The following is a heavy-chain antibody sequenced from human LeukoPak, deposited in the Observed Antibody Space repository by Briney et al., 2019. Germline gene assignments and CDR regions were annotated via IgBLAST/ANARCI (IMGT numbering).Heavy chain of an antibody. D-gene: IGHD5-24*01. CDR1: GFTFSSYG. CDR3: ARGEMATINLSVDY. V-gene: IGHV3-33*01. Sequence: GGSLRLSCAASGFTFSSYGMHWVRQAPGKGLEWVAVIWYDGSNKYYADSVKGRFTISRDNSKNTLYLQMNSLRAEDTAVYYCARGEMATINLSVDYWGQGTLVTVSS. CDR2: IWYDGSNK. J-gene: IGHJ4*02.